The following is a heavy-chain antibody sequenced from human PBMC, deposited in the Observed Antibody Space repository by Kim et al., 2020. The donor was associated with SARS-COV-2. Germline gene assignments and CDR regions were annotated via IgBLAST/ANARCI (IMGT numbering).Heavy chain of an antibody. V-gene: IGHV3-21*06. CDR3: ARDPGYSSGWRDY. D-gene: IGHD6-19*01. Sequence: YADSVKGRFTISRDNAKNSLFLQMNSLRAEDTAVYYCARDPGYSSGWRDYWGQGTLVTVSS. J-gene: IGHJ4*02.